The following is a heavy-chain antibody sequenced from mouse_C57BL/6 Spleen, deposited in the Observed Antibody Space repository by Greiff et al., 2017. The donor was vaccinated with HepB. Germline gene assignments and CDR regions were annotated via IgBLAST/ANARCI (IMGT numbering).Heavy chain of an antibody. J-gene: IGHJ3*01. Sequence: VHLVESGAELARPGASVKLSCKASGYTFTSYGISWVKQRTGQGLEWIGEIYPRSGNTYYNEKFKGKATLTADKSSSTAYMELRSLTSEDSAVYFCARGELGTYWGQGTLVTVSA. CDR2: IYPRSGNT. CDR1: GYTFTSYG. V-gene: IGHV1-81*01. D-gene: IGHD4-1*01. CDR3: ARGELGTY.